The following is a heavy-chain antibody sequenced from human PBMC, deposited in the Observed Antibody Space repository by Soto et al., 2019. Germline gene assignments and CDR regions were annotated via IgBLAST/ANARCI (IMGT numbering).Heavy chain of an antibody. CDR3: AKGYCSGGSCYHSYYYYYMDV. J-gene: IGHJ6*03. CDR1: GGSFSGYY. CDR2: INHSGST. Sequence: SQTLSLTYAVYGGSFSGYYWSWIRQPPGKGLEWIGEINHSGSTNYNPSLKSRVTISVDTSKNQFSLKLSSVTAADTAVYYCAKGYCSGGSCYHSYYYYYMDVWGKGTTVTVSS. D-gene: IGHD2-15*01. V-gene: IGHV4-34*01.